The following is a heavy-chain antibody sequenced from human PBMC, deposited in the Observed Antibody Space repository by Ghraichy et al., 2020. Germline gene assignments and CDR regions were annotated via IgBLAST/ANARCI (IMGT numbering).Heavy chain of an antibody. J-gene: IGHJ4*02. V-gene: IGHV3-11*01. Sequence: GGSLRLSCAASGVTFSDYYMSWIRQAPGKGLEWVSFISSRGSTIYYADSVKGRFTISRDNAKNSLYLQMNSLRAEDTAVYYCARMLRAYCGGDCYFFDYWGQGTLVTVSS. CDR3: ARMLRAYCGGDCYFFDY. CDR1: GVTFSDYY. CDR2: ISSRGSTI. D-gene: IGHD2-21*02.